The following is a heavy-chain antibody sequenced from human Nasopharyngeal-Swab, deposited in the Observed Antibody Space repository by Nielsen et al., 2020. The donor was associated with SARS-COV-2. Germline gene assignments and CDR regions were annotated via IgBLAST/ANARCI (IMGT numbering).Heavy chain of an antibody. CDR2: INAGNGNT. CDR3: ARDRGYCSSTSCQNAFDI. D-gene: IGHD2-2*01. Sequence: ASVKVSCKASGYTFTSYAMHWVRQAPGQRLEWMGWINAGNGNTKYSQKFQDRVTITRDTSASTAYMELSSLRSEDTAVYYCARDRGYCSSTSCQNAFDIWGQGTMVTVSS. J-gene: IGHJ3*02. V-gene: IGHV1-3*01. CDR1: GYTFTSYA.